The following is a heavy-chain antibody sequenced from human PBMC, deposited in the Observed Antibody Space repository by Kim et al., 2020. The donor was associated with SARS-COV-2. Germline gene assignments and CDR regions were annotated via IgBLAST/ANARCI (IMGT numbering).Heavy chain of an antibody. CDR1: GGSFSGYY. V-gene: IGHV4-34*01. CDR2: INHSGST. J-gene: IGHJ4*02. Sequence: SETLSLTCAVYGGSFSGYYWSWIRQPPGKGLEWIGEINHSGSTNYNPSLKSRVTISVDTSKNQFSLKLSSVTAADTAVYYCARSRTRIAAAGLDYWGQGTLVTVSS. CDR3: ARSRTRIAAAGLDY. D-gene: IGHD6-13*01.